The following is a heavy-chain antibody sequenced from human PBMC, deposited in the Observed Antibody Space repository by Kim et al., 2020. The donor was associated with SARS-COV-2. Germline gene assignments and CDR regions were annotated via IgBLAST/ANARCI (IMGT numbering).Heavy chain of an antibody. D-gene: IGHD6-13*01. Sequence: TDYAAPWKGRFTMSRDDSKNTLHLQMNSLETEDTGVYYCTTLISAAGRGYWGQGTLVTVSS. CDR3: TTLISAAGRGY. CDR2: T. V-gene: IGHV3-15*01. J-gene: IGHJ4*02.